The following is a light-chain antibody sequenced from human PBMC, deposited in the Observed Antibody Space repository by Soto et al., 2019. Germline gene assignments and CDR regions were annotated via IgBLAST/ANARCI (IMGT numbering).Light chain of an antibody. V-gene: IGLV2-14*01. CDR3: SSFTTNRLYV. Sequence: QSALTQPTSVSGSPGQSIAISCTGNPNDIGTYDYVSWYQQHPGKAPRLLLFGVRNRPPGISRRFSGSKSGLTASLTISGRQPEDEADYYCSSFTTNRLYVFGPGTKLPVL. CDR1: PNDIGTYDY. J-gene: IGLJ1*01. CDR2: GVR.